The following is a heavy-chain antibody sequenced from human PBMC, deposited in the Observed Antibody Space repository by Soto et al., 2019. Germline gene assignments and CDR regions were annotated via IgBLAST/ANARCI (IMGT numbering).Heavy chain of an antibody. CDR2: IYYSGST. CDR3: AQTGYSYGYSFDY. CDR1: GGSISSYY. V-gene: IGHV4-59*01. Sequence: SETLSLTCTVSGGSISSYYWSWIRQPPGKGLEWIGYIYYSGSTNYNPSLKSRVTISVDTSKNQFSLKLSSVTAADTAVYYCAQTGYSYGYSFDYWGQGTLGTVS. J-gene: IGHJ4*02. D-gene: IGHD5-18*01.